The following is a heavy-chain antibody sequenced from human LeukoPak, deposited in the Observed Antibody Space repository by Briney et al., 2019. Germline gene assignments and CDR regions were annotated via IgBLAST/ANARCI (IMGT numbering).Heavy chain of an antibody. D-gene: IGHD3-3*01. CDR2: INPNRGDT. Sequence: ASVKVSCKASGYTFTGYYMHWVRQAPGQGLEWMGWINPNRGDTNYAQKFQGRVTMTRDTSISTAYMELSRLRSDDTAVYYCARAYGNTVRFFDYWGQGTLVTVSS. CDR3: ARAYGNTVRFFDY. J-gene: IGHJ4*02. CDR1: GYTFTGYY. V-gene: IGHV1-2*02.